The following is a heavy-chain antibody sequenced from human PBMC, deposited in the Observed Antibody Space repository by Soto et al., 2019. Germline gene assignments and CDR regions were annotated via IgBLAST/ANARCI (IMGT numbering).Heavy chain of an antibody. V-gene: IGHV1-18*01. J-gene: IGHJ4*02. CDR3: AAGGIYKTSWPDH. Sequence: QVQLVQSGAEVKKPGASVKVSCKASGNTFTKYAFTWVRQAPGQGLEWMGWNSGYNGNTNYAQKFQGRVTMTTDTXTSTAHMELRSLRSDDTAVYYCAAGGIYKTSWPDHWGQGTLVTVSS. CDR1: GNTFTKYA. CDR2: NSGYNGNT. D-gene: IGHD2-2*01.